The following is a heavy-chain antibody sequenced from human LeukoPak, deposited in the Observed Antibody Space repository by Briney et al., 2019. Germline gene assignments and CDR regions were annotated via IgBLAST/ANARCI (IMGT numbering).Heavy chain of an antibody. D-gene: IGHD5/OR15-5a*01. V-gene: IGHV4-4*07. CDR2: IYTSGST. CDR1: GGSISSYY. CDR3: ARSSRSTETAFDI. Sequence: SETLSLTCTVSGGSISSYYWSWIRQPAGKVLECIGRIYTSGSTNYNPSPKSQVTISVDTSKNQFSLKLSSVTAADTAVYYCARSSRSTETAFDIWGQGTMVAVSS. J-gene: IGHJ3*02.